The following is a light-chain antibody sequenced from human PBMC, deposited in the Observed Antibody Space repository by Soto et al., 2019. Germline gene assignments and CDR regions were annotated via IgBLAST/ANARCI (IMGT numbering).Light chain of an antibody. CDR1: QSVGSF. J-gene: IGKJ1*01. CDR2: DTS. V-gene: IGKV3-20*01. CDR3: QQYGSSPT. Sequence: EIVLTQSPATLSLSPWEIATLSCRASQSVGSFLAWYQQKPGQAPRLLIYDTSIRATGIPARFSGSGSGTDFTLTISRLEPEDFAVYYCQQYGSSPTFGQGTKVDIK.